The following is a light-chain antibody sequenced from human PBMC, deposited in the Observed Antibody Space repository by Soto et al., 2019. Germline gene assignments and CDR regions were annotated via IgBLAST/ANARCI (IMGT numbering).Light chain of an antibody. Sequence: EIVLTQSPGTLSLTQGERATLSCRASQSVSSNFLAWYQQKPGQTPRLLIYRASSRATGIPDRFSGSGSGTDFALTISRLEPEDFAVYYCQQYSDSPITFGQGTRLEIK. CDR1: QSVSSNF. CDR3: QQYSDSPIT. CDR2: RAS. J-gene: IGKJ5*01. V-gene: IGKV3-20*01.